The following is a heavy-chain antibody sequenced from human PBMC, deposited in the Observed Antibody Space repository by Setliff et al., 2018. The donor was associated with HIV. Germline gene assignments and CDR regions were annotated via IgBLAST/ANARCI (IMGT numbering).Heavy chain of an antibody. V-gene: IGHV4-34*01. CDR3: ARSRIRMSSRPTRVFDV. J-gene: IGHJ3*01. CDR2: VSHSGSA. Sequence: SETLSLTCAVYGGSFSGYYWTWIRQPSGEGLEWIGEVSHSGSANYNPSLMSRVTVSVDTSKNQFSLTMTAATAADAAMYYCARSRIRMSSRPTRVFDVWGQGTRVTVSS. CDR1: GGSFSGYY.